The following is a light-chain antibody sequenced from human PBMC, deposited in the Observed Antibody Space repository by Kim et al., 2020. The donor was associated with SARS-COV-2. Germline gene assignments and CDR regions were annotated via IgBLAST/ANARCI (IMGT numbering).Light chain of an antibody. Sequence: PGERATLSCRASQSVGSNYLAWYQQKPGQAPRLLVYDAASRATGIPDRFSGSGSGTDFTLTISRLEPEDLAVYYCQQYGNSPNTFGQGTKLEI. J-gene: IGKJ2*01. CDR2: DAA. CDR3: QQYGNSPNT. CDR1: QSVGSNY. V-gene: IGKV3-20*01.